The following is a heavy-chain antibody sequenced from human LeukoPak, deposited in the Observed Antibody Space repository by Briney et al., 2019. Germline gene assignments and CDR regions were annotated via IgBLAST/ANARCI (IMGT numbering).Heavy chain of an antibody. Sequence: PGGSLRLSCAVSGFTFSSYSMNWVRQAPGKGLGWVSYISSSSSTIYYADSVKGRFTISRDNANNSLYLQMNSLRAEDTAVYYCAGDPSPYCSGGRCVTDYWGQGTLVTVSS. J-gene: IGHJ4*02. V-gene: IGHV3-48*01. D-gene: IGHD2-15*01. CDR1: GFTFSSYS. CDR3: AGDPSPYCSGGRCVTDY. CDR2: ISSSSSTI.